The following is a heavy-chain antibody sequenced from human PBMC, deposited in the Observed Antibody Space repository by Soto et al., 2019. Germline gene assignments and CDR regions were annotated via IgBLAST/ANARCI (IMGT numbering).Heavy chain of an antibody. D-gene: IGHD3-3*01. CDR2: INHSGST. V-gene: IGHV4-34*01. J-gene: IGHJ5*02. CDR1: GGSFSGYY. CDR3: ARDRRVSWFFGVVIPNWFDP. Sequence: QVQLQQWGAGLLKPSEPLSLTCAVYGGSFSGYYWSWIRQPPGKGLKWVGEINHSGSTNYNPSLKSLVTLSVDTSKNQFSLKLSSVTAADTAVYYCARDRRVSWFFGVVIPNWFDPWGQGTLVTVSS.